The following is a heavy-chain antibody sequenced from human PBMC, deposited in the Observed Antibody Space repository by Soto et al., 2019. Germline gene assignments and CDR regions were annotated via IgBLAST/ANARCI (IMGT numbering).Heavy chain of an antibody. J-gene: IGHJ4*02. Sequence: PGGSLRLSCAASGFTFGNYWMHWVRQAPGKGPVWVSRISDYGRINYADSVKDRFIISRDDARRELYLQLNDLRVEDTATYYCARGGLEPFDHWGQGALVTVSS. CDR2: ISDYGRI. D-gene: IGHD1-1*01. CDR3: ARGGLEPFDH. V-gene: IGHV3-74*01. CDR1: GFTFGNYW.